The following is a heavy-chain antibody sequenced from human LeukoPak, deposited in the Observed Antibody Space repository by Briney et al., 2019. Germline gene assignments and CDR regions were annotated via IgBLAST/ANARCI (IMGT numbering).Heavy chain of an antibody. Sequence: PGGSLRLSCAASGFTFSSYWMSWVRQAPGKGLEWVANIKQDGSEKYYVGSVKGRFTISRDNAKNSLYLQMNSLRAEDTAVYYCARVMYYYDSSGYYSTDYWGQGTLVTVSS. V-gene: IGHV3-7*01. CDR1: GFTFSSYW. D-gene: IGHD3-22*01. CDR2: IKQDGSEK. J-gene: IGHJ4*02. CDR3: ARVMYYYDSSGYYSTDY.